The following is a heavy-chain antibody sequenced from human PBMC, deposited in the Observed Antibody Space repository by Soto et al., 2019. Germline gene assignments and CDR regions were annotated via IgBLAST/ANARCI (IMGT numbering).Heavy chain of an antibody. Sequence: EVLLVESGGGLVQPGGFLRLSCAASGFTVSNNYMSWVRQAPGKGLEWVSVIYSGGTTYYSDSVKGRFTISRDNSKNTLYLQMNSLRAEDTAVYYCAREAREYCSGGSCYSRDYWGQGTLVTVSS. J-gene: IGHJ4*02. V-gene: IGHV3-66*01. CDR3: AREAREYCSGGSCYSRDY. CDR2: IYSGGTT. CDR1: GFTVSNNY. D-gene: IGHD2-15*01.